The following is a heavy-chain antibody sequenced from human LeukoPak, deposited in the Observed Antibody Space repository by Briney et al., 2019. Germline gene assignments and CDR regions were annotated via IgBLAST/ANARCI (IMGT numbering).Heavy chain of an antibody. CDR2: INGDETSR. CDR3: ARDRAEHNWTYHTLFDY. Sequence: GGSLRLSCTASGFTFRDYWMHWVRQTPREGLVWVSRINGDETSRAYADSVEGRFTISRDNAKNTLYLQIDSLRAEDSAIYYCARDRAEHNWTYHTLFDYWGQGTPVTVSS. V-gene: IGHV3-74*01. CDR1: GFTFRDYW. D-gene: IGHD1-7*01. J-gene: IGHJ4*02.